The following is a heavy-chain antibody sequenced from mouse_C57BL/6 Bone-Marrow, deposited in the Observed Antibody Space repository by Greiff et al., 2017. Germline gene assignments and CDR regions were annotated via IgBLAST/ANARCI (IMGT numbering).Heavy chain of an antibody. Sequence: VQLQQPGAELVMPGASVKLSCKASGYTFTSYWMHWVKQRPGQGLEWIGEIDPSDSYTNYNQKFKGKSTLTVDKSSSTAYMQLSSLTSEDSAVYYCARTTVVATRDWFAYWGQGTLVTVSA. CDR2: IDPSDSYT. V-gene: IGHV1-69*01. CDR1: GYTFTSYW. CDR3: ARTTVVATRDWFAY. D-gene: IGHD1-1*01. J-gene: IGHJ3*01.